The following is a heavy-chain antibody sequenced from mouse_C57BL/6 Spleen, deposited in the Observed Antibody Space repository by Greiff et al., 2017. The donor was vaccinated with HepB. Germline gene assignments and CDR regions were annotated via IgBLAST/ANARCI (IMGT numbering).Heavy chain of an antibody. Sequence: EVKVVESGPGMVKPSQSLSLTCTVTGYSITSGYDWHWIRHFPGNKLEWMGYISYSGSTKYNPSLKSRISITHDTSKNHFFLKLNSVTTEDTATYYCARSPSYYYGSSYGYFDYWGQGTTLTVSS. CDR2: ISYSGST. V-gene: IGHV3-1*01. D-gene: IGHD1-1*01. J-gene: IGHJ2*01. CDR1: GYSITSGYD. CDR3: ARSPSYYYGSSYGYFDY.